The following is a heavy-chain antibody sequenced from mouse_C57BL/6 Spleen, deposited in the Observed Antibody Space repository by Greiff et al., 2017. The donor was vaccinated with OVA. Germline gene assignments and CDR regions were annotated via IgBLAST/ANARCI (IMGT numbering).Heavy chain of an antibody. CDR2: ISSGSSTI. Sequence: EVKLMESGGGLVKPGGSLKLSCAASGFTFSDYGMHWVRQAPEKGLEWVAYISSGSSTIYYADTVKGRFTISRDNAKNTLFLQMTSLRSEDTAMYYCARDSNPGMDYWGQGTSVTVSS. J-gene: IGHJ4*01. V-gene: IGHV5-17*01. D-gene: IGHD2-5*01. CDR3: ARDSNPGMDY. CDR1: GFTFSDYG.